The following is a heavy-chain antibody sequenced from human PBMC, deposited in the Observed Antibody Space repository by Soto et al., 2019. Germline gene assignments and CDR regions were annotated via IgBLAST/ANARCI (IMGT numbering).Heavy chain of an antibody. Sequence: SVKVSCKASGGTFSSYAISWVRQAPGQGLEWMGGIIPIFSTANYAQKFQGRVTITADKYTSTAYMEMSSLRSEDTAVYYCARVGEYDSRGYPVPAFHSWGQGTLVTVSS. CDR1: GGTFSSYA. D-gene: IGHD3-22*01. CDR2: IIPIFSTA. J-gene: IGHJ4*02. V-gene: IGHV1-69*06. CDR3: ARVGEYDSRGYPVPAFHS.